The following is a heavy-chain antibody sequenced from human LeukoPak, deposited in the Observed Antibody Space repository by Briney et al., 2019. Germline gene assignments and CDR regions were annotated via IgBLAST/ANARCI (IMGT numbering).Heavy chain of an antibody. D-gene: IGHD2-15*01. CDR1: GYTFTSYG. CDR2: ISAYNGNT. V-gene: IGHV1-18*01. CDR3: ARDYEAAVNWFDP. J-gene: IGHJ5*02. Sequence: ASVKVSCKASGYTFTSYGISWVRQAPGQGLEWMGWISAYNGNTNYAQKLQGRVTMTTDTSTSTAYMELSSLRSEDTAVYYCARDYEAAVNWFDPWGQGTLVTVSS.